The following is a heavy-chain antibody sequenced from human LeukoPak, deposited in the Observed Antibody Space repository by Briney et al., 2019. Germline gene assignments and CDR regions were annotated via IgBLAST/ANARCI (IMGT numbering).Heavy chain of an antibody. J-gene: IGHJ4*02. V-gene: IGHV3-23*01. CDR3: AKGKYSSDWYVFDY. CDR1: GFTFSSYV. D-gene: IGHD6-19*01. Sequence: GGSLRLSCAASGFTFSSYVMSWVRQAPGKGLEWVSTIIGSDDNTYYADSVKGRFTISRDNSKNTLYLQTNSLRAEDTAVYYCAKGKYSSDWYVFDYWGQGTLVTVSS. CDR2: IIGSDDNT.